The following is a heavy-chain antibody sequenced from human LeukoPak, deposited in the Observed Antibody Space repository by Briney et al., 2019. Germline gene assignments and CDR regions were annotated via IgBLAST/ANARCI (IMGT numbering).Heavy chain of an antibody. CDR1: GFIFSSYW. V-gene: IGHV3-7*01. D-gene: IGHD5-24*01. CDR2: IKQDGSEK. J-gene: IGHJ4*02. Sequence: GGSLRLSCAASGFIFSSYWMSWVRQAPGKGLEWVANIKQDGSEKDYVDSVKGRFTISRDNAKNSLYLQMNSLRAEDTAVYYCARALGWLPENYWGQGTLVTVSS. CDR3: ARALGWLPENY.